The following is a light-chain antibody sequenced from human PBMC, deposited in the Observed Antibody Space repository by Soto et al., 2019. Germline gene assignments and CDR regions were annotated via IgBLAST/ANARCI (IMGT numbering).Light chain of an antibody. CDR1: SSNIGSNS. V-gene: IGLV1-44*01. CDR2: RNN. Sequence: QTVVTQPPSASGTPGQRVTISCSGSSSNIGSNSVNWYRQLPGTAPKLHIYRNNQRHSGVPDRFSGSKPGTSASLAISGLQAEDEADYYCAAWDDSLDGGVFGGGTKLTVL. CDR3: AAWDDSLDGGV. J-gene: IGLJ3*02.